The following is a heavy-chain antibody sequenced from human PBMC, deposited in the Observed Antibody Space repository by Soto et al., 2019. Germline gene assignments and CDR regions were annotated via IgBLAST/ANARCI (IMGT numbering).Heavy chain of an antibody. D-gene: IGHD2-2*01. CDR1: GFTFSSYA. CDR2: ISYDGSNE. CDR3: ESPTFAVEGQCPPRNWLDT. V-gene: IGHV3-30-3*01. J-gene: IGHJ5*02. Sequence: PGGSLRLSCAASGFTFSSYAMHWVRQAPGKGLEWVAVISYDGSNEYYTDSVKGRFTISRDNSKNTLYLQMNSLRADDTAVYYCESPTFAVEGQCPPRNWLDTRGQGTMVTVSS.